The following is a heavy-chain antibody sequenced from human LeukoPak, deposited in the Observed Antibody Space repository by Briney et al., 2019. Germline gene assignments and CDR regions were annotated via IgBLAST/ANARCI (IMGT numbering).Heavy chain of an antibody. J-gene: IGHJ6*03. CDR2: VYYSGST. CDR1: GGSISSSNYY. V-gene: IGHV4-39*07. Sequence: SETLSLTCTVSGGSISSSNYYWGWIRQPPGTGLEWLGNVYYSGSTYYNPSLKSRVAISVDTSKNQFSLKLRSVTAADTAVYFCARGRVSSSTWYSTYYYYFYMDVWGKGTTVTVSS. CDR3: ARGRVSSSTWYSTYYYYFYMDV. D-gene: IGHD1-1*01.